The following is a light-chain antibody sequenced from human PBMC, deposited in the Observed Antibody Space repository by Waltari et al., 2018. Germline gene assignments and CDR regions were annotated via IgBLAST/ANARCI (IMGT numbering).Light chain of an antibody. CDR2: EDT. Sequence: QSALTQPASVSGSPGQSLTISCRGPSGDIAAFNGVSWYQQFAAKAPPLLIYEDTLRPSEISDRFSGAKSGDTASLTISGLQAEDEADYFCLSYTTINTWVFGGGTKVTVL. CDR3: LSYTTINTWV. CDR1: SGDIAAFNG. V-gene: IGLV2-14*01. J-gene: IGLJ3*02.